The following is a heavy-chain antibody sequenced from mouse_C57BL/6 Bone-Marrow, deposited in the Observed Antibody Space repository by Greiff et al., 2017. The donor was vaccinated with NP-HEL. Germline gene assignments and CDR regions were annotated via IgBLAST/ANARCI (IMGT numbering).Heavy chain of an antibody. Sequence: QVTLKESGPGILQPSQTLSLTCSFSGFSLSTFGMGVGWIRQPSGKGLEWLAPIWWDDAKYYNPALKSRLTISKDTSKNQVFLKIANVDTADTATYYCARPYYYGSSYHYWGQGTTLTVSS. CDR3: ARPYYYGSSYHY. D-gene: IGHD1-1*01. J-gene: IGHJ2*01. CDR2: IWWDDAK. V-gene: IGHV8-8*01. CDR1: GFSLSTFGMG.